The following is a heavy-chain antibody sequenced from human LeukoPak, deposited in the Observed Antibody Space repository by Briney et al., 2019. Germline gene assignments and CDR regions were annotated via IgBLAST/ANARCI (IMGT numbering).Heavy chain of an antibody. CDR3: ARLWGSVSGYFDY. J-gene: IGHJ4*02. V-gene: IGHV3-23*01. CDR2: ISGSDDRT. D-gene: IGHD2-21*01. Sequence: GGSLRLSCAASGFTFSSYVMNWLRQAPGEGLEWVSTISGSDDRTFYADSVKGRFTISRDNSKNTVYLQMNSLRAEDTALYYCARLWGSVSGYFDYWGQGTLVTVSS. CDR1: GFTFSSYV.